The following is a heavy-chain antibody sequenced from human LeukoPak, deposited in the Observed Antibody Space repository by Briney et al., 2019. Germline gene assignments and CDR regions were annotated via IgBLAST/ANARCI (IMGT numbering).Heavy chain of an antibody. Sequence: PGGSLRLSCAASRFTFRNYEMDWVRQAPGKGLEWVGFIRSKAYGGTTEYAASVKGRFTISRDDSKGIAYLQMNSLKTEDTAVYYGTRGDGSLGGARGLMAFDIWGQGTMVTVSS. V-gene: IGHV3-49*04. CDR2: IRSKAYGGTT. D-gene: IGHD1-26*01. J-gene: IGHJ3*02. CDR3: TRGDGSLGGARGLMAFDI. CDR1: RFTFRNYE.